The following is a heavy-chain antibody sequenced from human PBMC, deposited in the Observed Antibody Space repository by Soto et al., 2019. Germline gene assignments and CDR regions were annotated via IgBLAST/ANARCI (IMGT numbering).Heavy chain of an antibody. D-gene: IGHD6-13*01. V-gene: IGHV4-39*01. CDR3: ARHKDTSSRYLLPDF. CDR1: DGSISSRSYY. J-gene: IGHJ4*02. CDR2: IYYSGNA. Sequence: QLQLQESGPGLVKPSETLSLTCTVSDGSISSRSYYWGWIRQPPGKGLEWIGSIYYSGNAYYNPCLKSRVAVSVDTSKIQFSLKVTSVTATDTAVYYCARHKDTSSRYLLPDFWGQGTLVTVSS.